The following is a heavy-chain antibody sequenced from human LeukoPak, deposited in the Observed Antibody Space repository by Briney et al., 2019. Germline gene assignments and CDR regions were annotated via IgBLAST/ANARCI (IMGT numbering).Heavy chain of an antibody. J-gene: IGHJ4*02. D-gene: IGHD6-6*01. Sequence: EASVKVSCKASGGTFSSYAISWVRQAPGQGLEWMGGIIPIFGTANYAQKFQGRVTITTDESTSTAYMELSSLRSEDTAVYYCARALALSIESSPLPGGYWGQGTLVTVSS. CDR1: GGTFSSYA. V-gene: IGHV1-69*05. CDR3: ARALALSIESSPLPGGY. CDR2: IIPIFGTA.